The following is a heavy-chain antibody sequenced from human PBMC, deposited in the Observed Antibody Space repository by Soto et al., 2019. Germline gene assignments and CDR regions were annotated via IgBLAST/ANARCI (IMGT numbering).Heavy chain of an antibody. Sequence: AGGSLRLSCAASGFTFSSYGMHWVRQAPGKGLEWVAVISYDGSNKYYADSVKGRFTISRDNSKNTLYLQMNSLRAEDTAVYYCAKIPIYDSSGYYSNDAFDIWGQGTMVTVSS. CDR2: ISYDGSNK. CDR3: AKIPIYDSSGYYSNDAFDI. CDR1: GFTFSSYG. V-gene: IGHV3-30*18. D-gene: IGHD3-22*01. J-gene: IGHJ3*02.